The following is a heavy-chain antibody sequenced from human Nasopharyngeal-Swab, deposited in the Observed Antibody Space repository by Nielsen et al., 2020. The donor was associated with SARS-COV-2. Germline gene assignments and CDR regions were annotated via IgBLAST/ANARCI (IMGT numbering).Heavy chain of an antibody. Sequence: GESLKISCAASGFTFSSSSMNWVRQAPGKGLEWVSYISSGSGTIYYADSVKGRFTISRDNAKNSLYLQMNSLRDEDTAVYYCARPPGTSYTYFGYWSQGTLVTVSS. CDR1: GFTFSSSS. V-gene: IGHV3-48*02. CDR3: ARPPGTSYTYFGY. J-gene: IGHJ4*02. CDR2: ISSGSGTI. D-gene: IGHD3-10*01.